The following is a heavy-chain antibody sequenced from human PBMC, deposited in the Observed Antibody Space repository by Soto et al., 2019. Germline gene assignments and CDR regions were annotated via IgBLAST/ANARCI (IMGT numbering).Heavy chain of an antibody. J-gene: IGHJ4*02. CDR1: GFTFSNAW. Sequence: GGSLRLSCAASGFTFSNAWMNWVRQAPGKGLEWVGRIKSKTDDGTTDYAAPVKGRFTISRDDSKNTLYLQMNSLKTEDTAVYYCTTDPRVVAHDYWGQGTLVTVSS. V-gene: IGHV3-15*07. CDR2: IKSKTDDGTT. D-gene: IGHD2-15*01. CDR3: TTDPRVVAHDY.